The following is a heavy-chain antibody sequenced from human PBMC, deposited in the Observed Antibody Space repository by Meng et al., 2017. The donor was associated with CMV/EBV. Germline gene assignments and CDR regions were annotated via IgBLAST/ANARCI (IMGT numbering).Heavy chain of an antibody. D-gene: IGHD1-26*01. Sequence: ASVKVSCKASGYTFTSYDINWVRQATGQGLEWMGWMNPNSGNTGYAQKFQGRVTITRNTSISTAYMELSSLRSEDTAVYYCARTGKKLELLPYYYYYGMDVWGQGTTVTVSS. CDR1: GYTFTSYD. CDR2: MNPNSGNT. J-gene: IGHJ6*02. V-gene: IGHV1-8*03. CDR3: ARTGKKLELLPYYYYYGMDV.